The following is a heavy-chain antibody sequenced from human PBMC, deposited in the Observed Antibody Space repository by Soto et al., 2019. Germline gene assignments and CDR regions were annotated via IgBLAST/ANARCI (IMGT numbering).Heavy chain of an antibody. CDR2: VSFDGSNS. CDR1: GFTFSNYA. J-gene: IGHJ6*02. Sequence: QVQLVESGGGVVQPGRSLRLSWAASGFTFSNYAMHWVRQAPGKGLDWVAVVSFDGSNSYYADSVKGRFTISRANSKNTLLLQIISLRLEDTAVYFCARPVLPAIQNHPNYYYGLDVWGPGTTVTVSS. V-gene: IGHV3-30-3*01. CDR3: ARPVLPAIQNHPNYYYGLDV. D-gene: IGHD2-15*01.